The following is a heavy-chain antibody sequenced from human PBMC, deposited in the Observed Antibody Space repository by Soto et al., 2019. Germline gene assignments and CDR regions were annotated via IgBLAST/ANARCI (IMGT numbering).Heavy chain of an antibody. CDR3: ARDGTTGTANYHYAMDV. CDR1: GFTLSSYH. J-gene: IGHJ6*02. V-gene: IGHV3-48*03. CDR2: IHASSISNI. Sequence: GGSLRLSCVASGFTLSSYHMDWVRQAPGKGLEWISYIHASSISNIYYADSVKGRFTISRDNAKNSLYLQMDSLRAEDTAVYYCARDGTTGTANYHYAMDVWGQGTTVTVSS. D-gene: IGHD4-17*01.